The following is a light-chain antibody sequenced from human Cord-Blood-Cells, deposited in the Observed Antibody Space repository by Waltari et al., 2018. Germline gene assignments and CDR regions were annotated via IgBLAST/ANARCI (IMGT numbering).Light chain of an antibody. V-gene: IGLV1-40*01. CDR3: QSYDSSLSGSV. CDR2: GNS. J-gene: IGLJ2*01. Sequence: QSVLTQPPSVSGAPGQRVTISCPGSSSNIGAGYDVHWYQQLPGTAPKLLIYGNSIRPSGVPDRFSGSKSGTSASLAITGLQAEDEADYYCQSYDSSLSGSVFGGGTKLTVL. CDR1: SSNIGAGYD.